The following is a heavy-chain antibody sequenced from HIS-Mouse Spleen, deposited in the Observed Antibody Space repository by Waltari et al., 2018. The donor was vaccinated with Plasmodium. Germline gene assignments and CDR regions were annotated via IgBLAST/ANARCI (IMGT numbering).Heavy chain of an antibody. D-gene: IGHD6-13*01. V-gene: IGHV3-53*01. CDR3: ARDSFVPSSWYYYGMDV. J-gene: IGHJ6*02. Sequence: EVQLVESGGGLIQPGGSLRLSCAASGFTVSSNYMSWVRQAPGKGLGWVSVIYSGGSTYYADSVKCRFTIASKNSKNTLYLQRDCRRAEDTAVYYCARDSFVPSSWYYYGMDVWGQGTTVTVSS. CDR1: GFTVSSNY. CDR2: IYSGGST.